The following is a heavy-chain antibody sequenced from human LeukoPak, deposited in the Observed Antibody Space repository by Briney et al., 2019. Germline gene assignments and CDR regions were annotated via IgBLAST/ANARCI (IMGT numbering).Heavy chain of an antibody. V-gene: IGHV4-34*01. D-gene: IGHD6-19*01. CDR1: GGSFSGYY. J-gene: IGHJ1*01. Sequence: ASETLSLTCAVYGGSFSGYYWSWIRQSPGKGLELIGSVHFSGATHYNPSLKSRVAITLDTSKNQFSLKLNSVTAADTAIYYCAKHRMWLVGLESWGQGTLVTVSS. CDR2: VHFSGAT. CDR3: AKHRMWLVGLES.